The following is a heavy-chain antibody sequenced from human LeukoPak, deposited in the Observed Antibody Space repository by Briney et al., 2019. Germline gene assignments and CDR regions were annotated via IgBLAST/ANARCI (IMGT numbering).Heavy chain of an antibody. Sequence: GRSLRLSCAASGFIFSLYAMHWARQAPGKGLEWVAVLSSDGSNTYYADSVKGRFTISRDNSKNTLYLQMNSLRAEDTAVYYCFFPGVTGKVYWGQGTLVTVSS. J-gene: IGHJ4*02. D-gene: IGHD1-20*01. CDR1: GFIFSLYA. CDR3: FFPGVTGKVY. CDR2: LSSDGSNT. V-gene: IGHV3-30-3*01.